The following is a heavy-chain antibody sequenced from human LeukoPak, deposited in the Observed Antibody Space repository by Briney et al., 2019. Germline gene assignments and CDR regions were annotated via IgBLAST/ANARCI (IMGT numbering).Heavy chain of an antibody. CDR3: ARETVIAVADHSDYYYYYMDV. J-gene: IGHJ6*03. CDR1: GFTFSDYY. V-gene: IGHV3-11*01. Sequence: TGGSLRLSCAASGFTFSDYYMSWIRQAPGKGLEWVSYISSSTSTIYYADSVKGRFTISRDNAKNSLCLQMNSLRAEDTALYHCARETVIAVADHSDYYYYYMDVWGKGITVTISS. D-gene: IGHD6-19*01. CDR2: ISSSTSTI.